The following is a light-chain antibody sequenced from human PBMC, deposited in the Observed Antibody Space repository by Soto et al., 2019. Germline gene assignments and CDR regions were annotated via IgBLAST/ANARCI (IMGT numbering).Light chain of an antibody. J-gene: IGKJ3*01. Sequence: EIVMTQSPATLSVSPGERATLSCRASQSVSGNLAWYQQKPGQAPRLLIYGASTRATGIPARFSGSGSGTEFTLNISSLQSEDFAVYYCQQYNNWPPMTFGPGTKVDIK. CDR3: QQYNNWPPMT. CDR2: GAS. V-gene: IGKV3-15*01. CDR1: QSVSGN.